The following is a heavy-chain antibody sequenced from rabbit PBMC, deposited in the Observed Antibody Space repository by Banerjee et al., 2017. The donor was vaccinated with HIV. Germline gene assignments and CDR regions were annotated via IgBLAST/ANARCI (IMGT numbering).Heavy chain of an antibody. CDR3: ARGPNGNGQGYKL. V-gene: IGHV1S45*01. D-gene: IGHD6-1*01. J-gene: IGHJ3*01. CDR1: GIDVSSYYW. CDR2: ICTKSGIR. Sequence: QEQLVESGGDLVKPGASLTLTCTASGIDVSSYYWSCWVRQAPGKGLEWIACICTKSGIRWYASWVNGRSTISKTSSTMVTLQMTSLTAADTATYFCARGPNGNGQGYKLWGQGTLVTVS.